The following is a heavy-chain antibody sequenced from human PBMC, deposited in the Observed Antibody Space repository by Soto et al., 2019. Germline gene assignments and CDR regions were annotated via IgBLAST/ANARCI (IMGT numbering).Heavy chain of an antibody. CDR2: IKYDGSEK. CDR1: GFTFSTYW. J-gene: IGHJ5*01. D-gene: IGHD3-3*01. V-gene: IGHV3-7*04. Sequence: EVQLVESGGDLVQPGGSLRLSCAASGFTFSTYWMSWVRQAPGKGLEWVANIKYDGSEKYYVDSVRGRLTISRDNAKNSGYLQMNSLRAEDTGVYYCAREEWWFDSWGQGTLVTVSS. CDR3: AREEWWFDS.